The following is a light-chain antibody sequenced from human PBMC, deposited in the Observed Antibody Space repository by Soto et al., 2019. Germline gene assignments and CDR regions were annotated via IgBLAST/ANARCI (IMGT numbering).Light chain of an antibody. CDR2: GAS. V-gene: IGKV3-20*01. CDR3: QQYGSPELT. Sequence: EIVLTQSPGTLSLSPGERVTLSCRASQSIINNYLSWSQQKPGQAPRLLIYGASTRATNTTDRFSGSGSGSDFNLTISRLEPEDFAVYYCQQYGSPELTFGGGTKVEIK. J-gene: IGKJ4*01. CDR1: QSIINNY.